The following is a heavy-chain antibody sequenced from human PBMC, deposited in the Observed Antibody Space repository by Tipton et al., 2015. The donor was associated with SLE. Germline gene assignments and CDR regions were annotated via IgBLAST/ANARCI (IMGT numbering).Heavy chain of an antibody. V-gene: IGHV4-38-2*01. CDR1: GYSISSGYY. CDR3: ASSFPSPLNSYGQGTFDY. CDR2: IYYSGST. D-gene: IGHD5-18*01. Sequence: TLSLTCAVSGYSISSGYYWGWIRQPPGKGLEWIGNIYYSGSTYYNPSLKSRVTISVDTSKNQFSLKLRSVTAADTAVYYCASSFPSPLNSYGQGTFDYWGQGTLVTVSS. J-gene: IGHJ4*02.